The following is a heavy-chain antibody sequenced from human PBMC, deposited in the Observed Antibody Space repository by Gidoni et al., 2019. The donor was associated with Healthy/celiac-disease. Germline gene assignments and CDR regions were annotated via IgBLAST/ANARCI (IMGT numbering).Heavy chain of an antibody. CDR2: ISSSSSTI. CDR3: ARDLGYCSSTSCNQYGMDV. V-gene: IGHV3-48*02. Sequence: EVQLVESGGGLVQPGGSLRLSCAASGFTFSSYSMNWVRQAPGKGLEWVSYISSSSSTIYYADSVKGRFTISRDNAKNSLYLQMNSLRDEDTAVYYCARDLGYCSSTSCNQYGMDVWGQGTTVTVSS. CDR1: GFTFSSYS. J-gene: IGHJ6*02. D-gene: IGHD2-2*01.